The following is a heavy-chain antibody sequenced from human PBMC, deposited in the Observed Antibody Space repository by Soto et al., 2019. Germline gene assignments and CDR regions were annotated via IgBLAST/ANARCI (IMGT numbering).Heavy chain of an antibody. J-gene: IGHJ4*01. D-gene: IGHD6-19*01. CDR1: GYSISSGSY. CDR3: AKDNAMAVAGSTFDY. Sequence: PSETLSLTCTVSGYSISSGSYWGWIRQPPGKGPEWIASIYHGGTTFYNPSLKSRVTVSVDKSNNQFSLKLRSVTAADTAVYYCAKDNAMAVAGSTFDYWGHGTLVTVSS. V-gene: IGHV4-38-2*02. CDR2: IYHGGTT.